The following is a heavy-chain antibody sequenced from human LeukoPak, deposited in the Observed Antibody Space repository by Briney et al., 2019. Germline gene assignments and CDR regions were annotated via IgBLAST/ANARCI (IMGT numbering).Heavy chain of an antibody. CDR2: TIPIFGTA. CDR1: GGTFSSYA. V-gene: IGHV1-69*01. CDR3: ARLERFNYYYYGMDV. J-gene: IGHJ6*02. D-gene: IGHD6-25*01. Sequence: SVKVSCKASGGTFSSYAISWVRQAPGQGLEWMGGTIPIFGTANYAQKFQGRVTITADESTSTAYMELSSLRSEDTAVYYCARLERFNYYYYGMDVWGQGTTVTVSS.